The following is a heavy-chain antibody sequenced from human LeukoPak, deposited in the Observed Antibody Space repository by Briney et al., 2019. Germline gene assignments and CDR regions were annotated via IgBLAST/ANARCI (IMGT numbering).Heavy chain of an antibody. J-gene: IGHJ3*02. CDR2: IYPGDSDT. CDR1: GYRFTSYW. CDR3: ARPRGWLQYDAFDI. D-gene: IGHD5-24*01. Sequence: GASLQISCQGSGYRFTSYWIGWVRQLPGKGLEWMGIIYPGDSDTRYSPSFQGQVTISADKSISTAYLQWSSLKASDTAMYYCARPRGWLQYDAFDIWGQGTMVTVSS. V-gene: IGHV5-51*01.